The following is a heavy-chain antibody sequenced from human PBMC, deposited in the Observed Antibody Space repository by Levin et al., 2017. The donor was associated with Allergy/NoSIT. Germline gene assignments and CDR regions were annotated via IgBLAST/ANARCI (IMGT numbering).Heavy chain of an antibody. Sequence: SETLSLTCTVSGGSISSYYWSWIRQPPGKGLEWIGYMYYSGSTNYNPSLKSRVTISVDTSKNQFSLKLSSVTAADTAVYYCATQYSSSWYPSYFDYWGQGTLVTVSS. CDR2: MYYSGST. J-gene: IGHJ4*02. V-gene: IGHV4-59*01. CDR1: GGSISSYY. D-gene: IGHD6-13*01. CDR3: ATQYSSSWYPSYFDY.